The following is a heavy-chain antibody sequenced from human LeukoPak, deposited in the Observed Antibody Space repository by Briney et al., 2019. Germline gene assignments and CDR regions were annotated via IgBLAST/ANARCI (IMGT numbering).Heavy chain of an antibody. J-gene: IGHJ6*02. CDR2: IYSGGST. V-gene: IGHV3-66*01. Sequence: PGGSLRLSCAASGFTVSSNYMSWARQAPGKGLEWVSVIYSGGSTYYADSVKGRFTISRDNSKNTLYLQMNSLRAEDTAVYYCARSTVTTAYGMDVWGQGTTVTVSS. CDR1: GFTVSSNY. D-gene: IGHD4-17*01. CDR3: ARSTVTTAYGMDV.